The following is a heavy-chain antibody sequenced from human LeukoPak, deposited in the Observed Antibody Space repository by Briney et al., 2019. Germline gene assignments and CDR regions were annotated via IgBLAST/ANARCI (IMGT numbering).Heavy chain of an antibody. J-gene: IGHJ4*02. CDR2: IYYSGST. Sequence: SETLSLTCTVSGGSISSYYWIWIRQPPGKGLEWIGYIYYSGSTNYNPSLKSRVTISVDTSKNQFSLKLSSVTAADTAVYYCARGYYDSSGYYLGFYFDYWGQGTLVTVSS. D-gene: IGHD3-22*01. CDR1: GGSISSYY. CDR3: ARGYYDSSGYYLGFYFDY. V-gene: IGHV4-59*01.